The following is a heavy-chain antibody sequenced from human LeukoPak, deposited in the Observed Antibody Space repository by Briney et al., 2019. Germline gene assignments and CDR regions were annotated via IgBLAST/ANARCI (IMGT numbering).Heavy chain of an antibody. Sequence: PGGSLRLSCAASGFTLTSYAMSWVRQAPGKGPEWVSAISGSGDTTYYADSVKGRFTISRDTSKNTLYLQMNSLRAEDTAIYFCAKERRGGSPNNWFDPWGQGTLVTVSS. CDR1: GFTLTSYA. J-gene: IGHJ5*02. CDR2: ISGSGDTT. CDR3: AKERRGGSPNNWFDP. D-gene: IGHD2-15*01. V-gene: IGHV3-23*01.